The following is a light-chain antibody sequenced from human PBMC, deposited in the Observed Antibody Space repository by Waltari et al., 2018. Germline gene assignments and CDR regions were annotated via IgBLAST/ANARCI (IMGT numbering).Light chain of an antibody. J-gene: IGLJ2*01. CDR3: CSYGGASARL. V-gene: IGLV2-23*02. CDR1: SNDVGSYHL. Sequence: QSALTQPASVSGSPGQSITISCTGSSNDVGSYHLVPWYKQHPGEAPTLILYEVSKRPSGVSDRVSGSKSGNTASLTISGLRAEDEADYYCCSYGGASARLFGGGTKLTVL. CDR2: EVS.